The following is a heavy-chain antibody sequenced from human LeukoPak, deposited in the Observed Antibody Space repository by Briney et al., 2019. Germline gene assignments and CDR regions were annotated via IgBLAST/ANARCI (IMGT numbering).Heavy chain of an antibody. J-gene: IGHJ4*02. CDR3: ARVTMIRGFDY. D-gene: IGHD3-10*01. CDR2: IDSGGSGSNT. V-gene: IGHV3-53*01. Sequence: PGGSLRLSWAASGFSVSSNYMSWVRQAPGKGLEWVSVIDSGGSGSNTYYADSVKGRFTISRDNSKNTLYLQMSSLRAEDTAVYYCARVTMIRGFDYWGQGTLVTVSS. CDR1: GFSVSSNY.